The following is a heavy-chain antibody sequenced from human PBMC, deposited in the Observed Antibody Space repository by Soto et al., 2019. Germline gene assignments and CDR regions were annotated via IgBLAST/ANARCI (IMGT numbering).Heavy chain of an antibody. Sequence: ASVKVSCKASGYTFTSYAMHWVRQAPGQRLEWMGWINPNSGGTNYAQKFQGWVTMTGDTSISTAYMELSRLRSDDTAVYYCARERDSSIRFDPWGQGTLVTVSS. CDR1: GYTFTSYA. CDR2: INPNSGGT. CDR3: ARERDSSIRFDP. D-gene: IGHD3-22*01. J-gene: IGHJ5*02. V-gene: IGHV1-2*04.